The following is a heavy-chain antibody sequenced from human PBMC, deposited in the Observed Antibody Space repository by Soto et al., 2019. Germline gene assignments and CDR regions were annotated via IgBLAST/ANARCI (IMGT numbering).Heavy chain of an antibody. D-gene: IGHD6-13*01. CDR2: IYYSGST. CDR1: GGSISSSSYY. V-gene: IGHV4-39*01. J-gene: IGHJ5*02. CDR3: ARRVSSSWYLFDP. Sequence: PSETLSLTCTVSGGSISSSSYYWGWIRQPPGKGLEWIGSIYYSGSTYYNPSLKSRVTISVDTSKNQFSLKLSSVTAADTAVYYCARRVSSSWYLFDPWGQGSLVTVSS.